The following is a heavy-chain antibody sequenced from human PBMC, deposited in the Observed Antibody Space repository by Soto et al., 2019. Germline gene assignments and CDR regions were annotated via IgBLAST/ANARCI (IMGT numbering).Heavy chain of an antibody. V-gene: IGHV3-30*04. CDR3: ARGGYNDAFDI. Sequence: GGSLRLSCAASGFTFSSYAMHWVRQAPGKGLEWVADITYDGSNKYYADSVKGRFTISRDNSKNTLYLQMNSLRAEDTAVYYCARGGYNDAFDIWGQGTMVTVSS. CDR1: GFTFSSYA. D-gene: IGHD3-10*01. CDR2: ITYDGSNK. J-gene: IGHJ3*02.